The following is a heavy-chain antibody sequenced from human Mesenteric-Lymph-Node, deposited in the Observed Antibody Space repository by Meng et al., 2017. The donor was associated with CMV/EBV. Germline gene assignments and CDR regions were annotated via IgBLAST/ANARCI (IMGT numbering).Heavy chain of an antibody. D-gene: IGHD3-22*01. Sequence: GESLKISCTASGFTFGDYAMSWVRQAPGKGLEWVGFIRNKAYGGTTEYAASVKGRFTISRDDSKSIAYLQMNSLKTEDTAVYYCRSYYDSSGYYKHYFDYWGQGALVTVSS. J-gene: IGHJ4*02. CDR3: RSYYDSSGYYKHYFDY. V-gene: IGHV3-49*04. CDR1: GFTFGDYA. CDR2: IRNKAYGGTT.